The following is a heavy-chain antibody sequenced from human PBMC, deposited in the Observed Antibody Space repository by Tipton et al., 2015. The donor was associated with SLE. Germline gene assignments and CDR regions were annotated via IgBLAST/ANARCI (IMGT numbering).Heavy chain of an antibody. CDR1: GGSFRGYY. J-gene: IGHJ5*02. CDR2: ISHSGNT. D-gene: IGHD2-8*01. CDR3: ARRRYSTSSLLGHLGSSTFDP. V-gene: IGHV4-34*01. Sequence: TLSLTCAVYGGSFRGYYWSWIRQAPGMGLEWLGDISHSGNTNYKPPLRSRLTISIDGSQSQFSVRLSSVTAADTAVYYCARRRYSTSSLLGHLGSSTFDPWGQGTLVTVSS.